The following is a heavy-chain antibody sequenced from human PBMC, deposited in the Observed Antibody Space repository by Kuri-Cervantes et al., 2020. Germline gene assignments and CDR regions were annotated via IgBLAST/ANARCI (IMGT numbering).Heavy chain of an antibody. CDR1: DGSFNGGDYY. Sequence: SETLSLTCTVSDGSFNGGDYYWNWIRQPAGKGLEWIGRIHTSGRIYYNPSLRSRVNISVDTSKNQFSLNLNSVTAADTAVYYCARYITTWKYFDPWGQGTLVTVSS. CDR3: ARYITTWKYFDP. D-gene: IGHD1-1*01. J-gene: IGHJ5*02. CDR2: IHTSGRI. V-gene: IGHV4-61*02.